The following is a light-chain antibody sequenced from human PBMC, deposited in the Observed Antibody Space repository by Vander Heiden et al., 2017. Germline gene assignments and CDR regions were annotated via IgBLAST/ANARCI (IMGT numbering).Light chain of an antibody. J-gene: IGKJ2*01. CDR3: QQYYSTPPYT. V-gene: IGKV4-1*01. CDR1: QSVLYSSNNKNY. CDR2: WAS. Sequence: DIVMTQSPVSLAVSLGEGATINCKSSQSVLYSSNNKNYLAWYQQKPGQPPKLLIYWASTRESGVPDRFSGSGSGTDVTLTISSLQAEDVAVYYCQQYYSTPPYTFGQGTKLEIK.